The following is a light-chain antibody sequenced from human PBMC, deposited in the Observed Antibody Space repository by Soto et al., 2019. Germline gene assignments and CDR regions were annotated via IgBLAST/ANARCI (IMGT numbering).Light chain of an antibody. CDR2: GAS. V-gene: IGKV3-15*01. Sequence: EIVMTQSPATLSVSPVERATLSCRASQSVSSNLAWYQQKPGQAPRLLIYGASTRATGIPARFSGSGSGTKFTLTISSLQSEDFAVYYCQQYNNWRGTFGQGTKV. J-gene: IGKJ1*01. CDR1: QSVSSN. CDR3: QQYNNWRGT.